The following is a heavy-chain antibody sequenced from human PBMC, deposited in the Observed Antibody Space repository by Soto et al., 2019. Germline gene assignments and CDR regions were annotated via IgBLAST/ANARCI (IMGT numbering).Heavy chain of an antibody. CDR1: GGSVTNSSYY. CDR3: ARSPAYGDYANLDT. D-gene: IGHD4-17*01. J-gene: IGHJ5*02. CDR2: VYYRGRS. V-gene: IGHV4-39*07. Sequence: SETLSLTCTVSGGSVTNSSYYWGWIRQSPGKGLEWIGSVYYRGRSYSKSSVKSRVTISVDTSKNQFSLKLNLTSVTAADTAVYYCARSPAYGDYANLDTWGQGTLVTVSS.